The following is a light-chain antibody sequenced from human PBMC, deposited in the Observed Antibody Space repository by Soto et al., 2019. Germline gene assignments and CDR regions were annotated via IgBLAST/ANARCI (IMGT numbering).Light chain of an antibody. CDR2: DAS. CDR3: QQYNSYST. V-gene: IGKV1-5*01. CDR1: QSISHY. J-gene: IGKJ1*01. Sequence: IQMTPSPSTLSASVGDRVTITCRASQSISHYLAWYQQKPGKAPKLLIFDASSLGSGVPSRFSGRGSGTEFTLTISSLQPDDFATYYCQQYNSYSTFGQGTKV.